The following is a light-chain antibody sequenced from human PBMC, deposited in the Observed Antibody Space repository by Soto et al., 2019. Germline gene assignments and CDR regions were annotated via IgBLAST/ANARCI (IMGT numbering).Light chain of an antibody. J-gene: IGKJ2*01. V-gene: IGKV3-15*01. Sequence: EIVMTQSPATLSVSPGERATLSCRASQSVSSNLAWYQQKPGQAPRLLIYGASTRATGIPARFSGSRSGTEFTLTSRSLQSEDFAVYYCQQYNNWPYTFGQGTKLEIK. CDR3: QQYNNWPYT. CDR2: GAS. CDR1: QSVSSN.